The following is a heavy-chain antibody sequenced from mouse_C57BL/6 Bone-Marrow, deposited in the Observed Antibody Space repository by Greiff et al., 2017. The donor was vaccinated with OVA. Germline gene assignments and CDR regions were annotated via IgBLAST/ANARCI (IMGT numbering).Heavy chain of an antibody. V-gene: IGHV14-1*01. CDR2: IDPEGDT. J-gene: IGHJ1*03. Sequence: EVKLVESGAELVRPGASVKLSCTASGFNIKDYYMHWVKQRPEQGLVWIGRIDPEGDTEYAPKFQGKATMTADTSSNTAYLQLSSLTSEDTAVYYCTPDGYYRYFDVWGTGTTVTVSS. CDR3: TPDGYYRYFDV. D-gene: IGHD2-3*01. CDR1: GFNIKDYY.